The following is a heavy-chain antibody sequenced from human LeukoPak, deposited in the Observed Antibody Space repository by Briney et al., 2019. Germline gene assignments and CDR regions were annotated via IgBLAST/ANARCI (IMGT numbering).Heavy chain of an antibody. Sequence: GGALRLSCAASGFTFSNAWMSWVRQAPGKGLEWVCRIKSKTDGGTTDYAPPVKSRFTISREDSKKTPYLQMNRPKTQETAAYNCTTDEDILTAGGDYWGQGTLVTVSS. CDR3: TTDEDILTAGGDY. D-gene: IGHD3-9*01. CDR1: GFTFSNAW. V-gene: IGHV3-15*01. J-gene: IGHJ4*02. CDR2: IKSKTDGGTT.